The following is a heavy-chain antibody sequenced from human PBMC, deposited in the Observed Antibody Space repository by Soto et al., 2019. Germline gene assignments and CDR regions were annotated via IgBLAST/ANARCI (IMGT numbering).Heavy chain of an antibody. Sequence: GASVKVSCKASGGTFSSYAISWVRQAPGQGLEWMGGIIPIFGTANYAQKFQGRVTITAHKSTSTAYMELSSLRSEDTAVYYCASSPYYYDSSGYYFFFDYWGQGTLVTVSS. CDR1: GGTFSSYA. CDR2: IIPIFGTA. CDR3: ASSPYYYDSSGYYFFFDY. V-gene: IGHV1-69*06. J-gene: IGHJ4*02. D-gene: IGHD3-22*01.